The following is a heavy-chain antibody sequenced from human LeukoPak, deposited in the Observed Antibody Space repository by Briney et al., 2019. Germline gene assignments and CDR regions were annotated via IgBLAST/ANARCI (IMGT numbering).Heavy chain of an antibody. Sequence: ASVKVSCKASGGTFSSYAISWVRQAPGQGLEWMGIINPSGGSTSYAQKFQGRVTMTRDMSTSTVYMELSSLRSEDTAVYYCARACRVSSWYLLCYWGQGTLVTVSS. V-gene: IGHV1-46*01. D-gene: IGHD6-13*01. CDR3: ARACRVSSWYLLCY. CDR1: GGTFSSYA. CDR2: INPSGGST. J-gene: IGHJ4*02.